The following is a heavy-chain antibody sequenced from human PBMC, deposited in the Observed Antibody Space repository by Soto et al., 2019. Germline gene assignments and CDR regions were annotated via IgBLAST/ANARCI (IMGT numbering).Heavy chain of an antibody. D-gene: IGHD3-3*01. V-gene: IGHV1-3*01. CDR2: INAGNGNT. J-gene: IGHJ5*02. Sequence: ASVKVSCKASGYTFTSYAMHWVRQAPGQRLEWMGWINAGNGNTKYSQKFQGRVTITRDTSASTAYMELSSLRSEDTAVYYCARDLAGRSGYYKWFDPWGQGTLVTV. CDR1: GYTFTSYA. CDR3: ARDLAGRSGYYKWFDP.